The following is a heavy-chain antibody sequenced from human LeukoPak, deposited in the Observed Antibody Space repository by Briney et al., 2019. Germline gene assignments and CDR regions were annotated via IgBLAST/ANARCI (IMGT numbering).Heavy chain of an antibody. D-gene: IGHD6-6*01. J-gene: IGHJ4*02. Sequence: GGSLRLSCAASGLTFSSHWMHWVRQAPGKGLVWVSRITNDGSGTTYADSVKGRFTISRDNAKNTLYLQVNNLRAEDTAVYYCARGPNSNWSGLDFWGQGTLLTVSS. V-gene: IGHV3-74*01. CDR2: ITNDGSGT. CDR3: ARGPNSNWSGLDF. CDR1: GLTFSSHW.